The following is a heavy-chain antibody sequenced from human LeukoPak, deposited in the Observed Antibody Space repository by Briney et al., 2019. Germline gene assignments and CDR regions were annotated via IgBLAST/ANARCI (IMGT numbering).Heavy chain of an antibody. CDR3: ARDTYDILTGYPMWYFDY. Sequence: PGRSLRLSRAASGFTFSSYAMHWVRQAPGKGLEWVAVISYDGSNKYYADSVKGRFTISRDNSKNTLYLQMNSLRAEDTAVYYCARDTYDILTGYPMWYFDYWGQGTLVTVSS. CDR2: ISYDGSNK. D-gene: IGHD3-9*01. J-gene: IGHJ4*02. V-gene: IGHV3-30-3*01. CDR1: GFTFSSYA.